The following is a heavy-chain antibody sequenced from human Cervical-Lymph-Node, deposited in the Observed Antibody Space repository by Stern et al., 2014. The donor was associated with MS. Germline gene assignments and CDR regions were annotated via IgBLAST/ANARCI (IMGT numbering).Heavy chain of an antibody. V-gene: IGHV7-4-1*02. CDR3: ARYAPTVITDFDY. CDR1: GYTFTNYA. CDR2: INTNAGNT. D-gene: IGHD4-17*01. J-gene: IGHJ4*02. Sequence: QLVQSGSELKKPGASVKVSCKASGYTFTNYAMNWVRQAPGQGLEWMGWINTNAGNTSYAQGFTGRFTFSLDPSVSTAYLQISNLKAEDTAVYYCARYAPTVITDFDYWGQGTLVTVSS.